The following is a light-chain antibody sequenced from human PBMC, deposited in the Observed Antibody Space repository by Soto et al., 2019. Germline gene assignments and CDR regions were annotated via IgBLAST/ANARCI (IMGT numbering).Light chain of an antibody. CDR2: DAS. V-gene: IGKV1-5*01. CDR1: QSISSW. J-gene: IGKJ1*01. CDR3: QQYNSYLWT. Sequence: DIQMTQSPSCLSASVGDRVSITCRASQSISSWLAWYQQKPGKAPKLLIYDASSLESGVPSRFSGSGSGTEFTLTISSLQPDDFATYYCQQYNSYLWTFGQGTKVDI.